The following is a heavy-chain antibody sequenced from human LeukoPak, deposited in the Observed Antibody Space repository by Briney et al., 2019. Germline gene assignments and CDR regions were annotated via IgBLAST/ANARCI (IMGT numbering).Heavy chain of an antibody. CDR1: GGSISSYY. CDR3: ARGAVVPAAHYYYYYYMDV. V-gene: IGHV4-4*07. Sequence: TSETLSLTCTVSGGSISSYYWSWLRQPAGKGLEWIGRIYTSGSTNYNPSLKSRVTMSVDTSKNQFSLKLSSVTAADTAVYYCARGAVVPAAHYYYYYYMDVWGKGTTVTVSS. J-gene: IGHJ6*03. CDR2: IYTSGST. D-gene: IGHD2-2*01.